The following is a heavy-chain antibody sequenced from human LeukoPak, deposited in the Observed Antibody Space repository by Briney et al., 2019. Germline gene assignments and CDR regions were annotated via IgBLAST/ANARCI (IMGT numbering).Heavy chain of an antibody. Sequence: WTSLRLSCAASGFALSSHGMHWVRQAPGKGLEWVAVVWSDGSNTNYADAVKGRFTISRDNSKNTFYLQMNSLRAEDTAVYYCARDPNLDYWGQGTLVSVSS. CDR3: ARDPNLDY. V-gene: IGHV3-33*01. CDR2: VWSDGSNT. J-gene: IGHJ4*02. CDR1: GFALSSHG.